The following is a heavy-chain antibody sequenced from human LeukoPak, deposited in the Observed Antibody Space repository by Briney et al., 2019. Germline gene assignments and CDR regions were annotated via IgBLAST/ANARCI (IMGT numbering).Heavy chain of an antibody. CDR1: GGTFSSYT. D-gene: IGHD2-2*01. J-gene: IGHJ4*02. V-gene: IGHV1-69*02. CDR2: IIPILGIA. CDR3: ATHCSSTSCYAGSFDY. Sequence: SSVKVSCKASGGTFSSYTISWVRQAPGQGLEWMGRIIPILGIANYAQKFQGRVTITAEKSTITAYMELSSLRYEDTAVYYCATHCSSTSCYAGSFDYWGQGTLVTVSS.